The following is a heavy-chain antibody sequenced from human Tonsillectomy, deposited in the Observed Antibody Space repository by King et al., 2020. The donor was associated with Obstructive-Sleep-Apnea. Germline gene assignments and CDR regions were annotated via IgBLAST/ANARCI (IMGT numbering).Heavy chain of an antibody. CDR1: NYSISSGYY. J-gene: IGHJ4*02. Sequence: QLQESGPGLVKPSETLSLTCTVSNYSISSGYYWGWIRQPPGKGLEGIGSIYHSGNTFYNASLRSRVTISVDTSKNQVSLKLSSVTAADTAVYYCARDGYSSGYYSHFDYWGQGALVTVSS. CDR2: IYHSGNT. V-gene: IGHV4-38-2*02. D-gene: IGHD3-22*01. CDR3: ARDGYSSGYYSHFDY.